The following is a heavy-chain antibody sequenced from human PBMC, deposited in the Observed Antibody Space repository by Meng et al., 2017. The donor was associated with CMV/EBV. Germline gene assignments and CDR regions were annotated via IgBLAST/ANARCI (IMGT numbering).Heavy chain of an antibody. D-gene: IGHD3-22*01. CDR2: IYYSGST. CDR1: GGSISSYY. Sequence: SETLSLTCTVSGGSISSYYWSWIRQPPGKGLEWIGYIYYSGSTNYSPSLKSRVTISVDTSKNQFSLKLSSVTAADTAVYYCARDRSGGYYYYWGQGTLVTVSS. V-gene: IGHV4-59*01. CDR3: ARDRSGGYYYY. J-gene: IGHJ4*02.